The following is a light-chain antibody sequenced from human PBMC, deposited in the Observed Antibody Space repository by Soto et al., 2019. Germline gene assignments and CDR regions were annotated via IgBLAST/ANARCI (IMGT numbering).Light chain of an antibody. J-gene: IGLJ1*01. V-gene: IGLV2-14*01. CDR1: SSDIGVSTF. CDR3: SSYTSSSTLEV. CDR2: EVS. Sequence: QSVLTQPASVSESPGQSITISCTGTSSDIGVSTFVSWYQQHPGKAPELIIYEVSDRPSGVSHRFSGSKSGNTASLTISGLQAEDEADYYCSSYTSSSTLEVFGTGTKLTVL.